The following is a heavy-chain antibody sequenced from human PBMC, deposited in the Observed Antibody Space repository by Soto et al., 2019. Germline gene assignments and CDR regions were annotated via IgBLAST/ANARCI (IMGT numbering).Heavy chain of an antibody. CDR1: GFTFTSSA. Sequence: SGKISCKDSGFTFTSSAVQWVRQARGQRLDWIGWIVVGSGNTNYAQKFQERVTITRDMSTSTAYMELSSLRSEDTAVYYCAAADPEDIVVVPAAAYYYYGMDVWREVTTVTVSS. D-gene: IGHD2-2*01. CDR3: AAADPEDIVVVPAAAYYYYGMDV. V-gene: IGHV1-58*01. CDR2: IVVGSGNT. J-gene: IGHJ6*02.